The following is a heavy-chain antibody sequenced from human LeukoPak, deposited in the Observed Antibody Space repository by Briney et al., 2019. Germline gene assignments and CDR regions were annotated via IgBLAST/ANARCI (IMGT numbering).Heavy chain of an antibody. D-gene: IGHD5-18*01. CDR3: ARTRDSAMTHDAFDI. CDR1: GGSISSYY. Sequence: PSETLSLTCTVSGGSISSYYWSWIPQPPGKGLEWIGYIYYTERTNYNTSLKSRVTISVDTSKNQFSLKLSSVTAADTAVYYCARTRDSAMTHDAFDIWGQGTMLTVSS. CDR2: IYYTERT. V-gene: IGHV4-59*01. J-gene: IGHJ3*02.